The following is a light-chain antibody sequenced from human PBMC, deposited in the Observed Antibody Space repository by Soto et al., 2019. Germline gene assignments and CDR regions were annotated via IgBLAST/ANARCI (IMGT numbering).Light chain of an antibody. Sequence: QSVLTQPPSVSAAPGQKVTISCSGSSSNIGNNYVSWYQQLPGTAPKLLIYDNNKRPSGIPDRFSGSKSGTSATLGITGLQTGDEAVYYWGTWDSCLRASYVFGTRSMVT. CDR2: DNN. CDR3: GTWDSCLRASYV. J-gene: IGLJ1*01. CDR1: SSNIGNNY. V-gene: IGLV1-51*01.